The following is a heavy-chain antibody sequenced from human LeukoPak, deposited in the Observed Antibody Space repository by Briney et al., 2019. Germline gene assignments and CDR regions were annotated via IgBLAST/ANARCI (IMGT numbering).Heavy chain of an antibody. D-gene: IGHD3-10*01. CDR3: ARSRYRHPGSD. Sequence: ASVTLSCTSSGYTFTGYYMHWVRQAPGQGLERMGWINPNSGGTNYAQKFQGRVTMTRDTSISTAYMELSRLRSDDTAVYYCARSRYRHPGSDWGQGTLVTVSS. CDR1: GYTFTGYY. J-gene: IGHJ4*02. V-gene: IGHV1-2*02. CDR2: INPNSGGT.